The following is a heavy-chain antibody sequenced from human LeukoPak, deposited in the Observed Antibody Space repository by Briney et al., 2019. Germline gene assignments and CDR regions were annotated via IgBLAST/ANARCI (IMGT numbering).Heavy chain of an antibody. J-gene: IGHJ4*02. CDR2: INQDGRTK. CDR1: GFTFSADW. D-gene: IGHD3-9*01. Sequence: PGGSLRLSCAASGFTFSADWMNWVRQAPGKGLEWVANINQDGRTKYYVDSVKGRFTISRDNAKNSLYLQMNSLRSDDTAVYYCVRDPKFFTTGFYVIENYWGQGTLVTVSS. CDR3: VRDPKFFTTGFYVIENY. V-gene: IGHV3-7*03.